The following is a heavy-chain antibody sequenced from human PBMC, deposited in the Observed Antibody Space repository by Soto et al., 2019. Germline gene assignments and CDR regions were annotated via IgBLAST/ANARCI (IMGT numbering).Heavy chain of an antibody. D-gene: IGHD4-17*01. V-gene: IGHV4-39*01. Sequence: QLQLQESGPGLVKPSETLSLTCTVSGGSISSSSYYWGGIRQPPGKGLEWIGSIYYSGSTYYNPSLKSRVTISVDTSKNQFSLKLSSVTAADTAVYYCAKPGGTVTTGFGYWGQGTLVTVS. J-gene: IGHJ4*02. CDR1: GGSISSSSYY. CDR2: IYYSGST. CDR3: AKPGGTVTTGFGY.